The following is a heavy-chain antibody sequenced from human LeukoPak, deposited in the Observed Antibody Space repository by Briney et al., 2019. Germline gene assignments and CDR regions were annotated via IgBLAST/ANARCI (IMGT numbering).Heavy chain of an antibody. CDR2: IKQDGSER. CDR3: AKERTGGWPFDY. V-gene: IGHV3-7*05. D-gene: IGHD6-19*01. CDR1: GFTFSSYW. J-gene: IGHJ4*02. Sequence: GGSLRLSCAASGFTFSSYWMNWVRQAPGKGLEWVANIKQDGSERYSVDSLKGRLTISRDNSKNTLYLQMNSLRADDTAVYYCAKERTGGWPFDYWGQGTLVTVSS.